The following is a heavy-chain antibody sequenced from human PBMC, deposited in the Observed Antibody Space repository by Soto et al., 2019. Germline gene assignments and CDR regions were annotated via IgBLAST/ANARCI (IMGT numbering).Heavy chain of an antibody. CDR1: GFTFTSSA. V-gene: IGHV1-58*01. CDR3: AADPADYGDYEYYYYYYGMDV. Sequence: QMQLVQSGPEVKKPGTSVKVSCKASGFTFTSSAVQWVRQARGQRLEWIGWIVVGSGNTNYAQKFQERVTITRDMSTSTAYMELSRLRSEDTAVYYCAADPADYGDYEYYYYYYGMDVWGQGTTVTVSS. D-gene: IGHD4-17*01. J-gene: IGHJ6*02. CDR2: IVVGSGNT.